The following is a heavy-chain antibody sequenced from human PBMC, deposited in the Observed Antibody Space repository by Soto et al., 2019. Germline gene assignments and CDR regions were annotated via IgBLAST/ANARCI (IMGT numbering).Heavy chain of an antibody. J-gene: IGHJ4*02. CDR1: DGSMNSDSSY. Sequence: PSETLSLTCRVSDGSMNSDSSYWGWIRQPPGKGLEWIGVINHSGSTYHNLSLKGRVTMSVDASMNQFSLKLSSMTAAATAVYYCARLGGYVSVGYYYLWDSWGQGTLVTVSS. CDR2: INHSGST. V-gene: IGHV4-39*01. CDR3: ARLGGYVSVGYYYLWDS. D-gene: IGHD3-22*01.